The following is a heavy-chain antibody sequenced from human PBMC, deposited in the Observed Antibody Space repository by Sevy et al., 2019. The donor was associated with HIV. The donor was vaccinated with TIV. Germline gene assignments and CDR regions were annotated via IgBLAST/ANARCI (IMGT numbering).Heavy chain of an antibody. V-gene: IGHV3-74*01. J-gene: IGHJ4*02. D-gene: IGHD7-27*01. CDR2: INNDGSST. CDR3: ARGLGFPDY. Sequence: GSLRLSCAASGFTFRSYWMHWVRQAPGKGLVWVSRINNDGSSTSYADSVKGRFTIPRDNAKNTLYLQMNSLRAEDTAVYYCARGLGFPDYWGQGTLVTVSS. CDR1: GFTFRSYW.